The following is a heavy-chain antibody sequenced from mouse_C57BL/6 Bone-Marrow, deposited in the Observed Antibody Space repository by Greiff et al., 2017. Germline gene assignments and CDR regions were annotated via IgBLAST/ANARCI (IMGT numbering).Heavy chain of an antibody. CDR3: ARSDYGGYAMDY. CDR1: GYTFTSYW. CDR2: IDPSDSYT. D-gene: IGHD1-1*01. V-gene: IGHV1-69*01. Sequence: QVQLKQSGAELVMPGASVKLSCKASGYTFTSYWMHWVKQRPGQGLEWIGEIDPSDSYTNYNQKFKGKSTLTVDKSSSTAYMQLSSLTSEDSAVYYCARSDYGGYAMDYWGQGTSVTVSS. J-gene: IGHJ4*01.